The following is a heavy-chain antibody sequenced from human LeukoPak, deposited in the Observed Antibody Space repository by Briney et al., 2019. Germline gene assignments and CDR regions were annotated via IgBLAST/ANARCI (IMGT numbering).Heavy chain of an antibody. CDR3: AREGYCSSTSCYTRLMNYYYYYGMDV. D-gene: IGHD2-2*02. V-gene: IGHV1-18*01. CDR2: ISAYNGNT. Sequence: ASVKVSCKASGYTFTSYGISWVRQAPGQRLEWMGWISAYNGNTNYAQKLQGRVTMTTDTSTSTAYMELRSLRSDDTAVYYCAREGYCSSTSCYTRLMNYYYYYGMDVWGQGTTVTVSS. J-gene: IGHJ6*02. CDR1: GYTFTSYG.